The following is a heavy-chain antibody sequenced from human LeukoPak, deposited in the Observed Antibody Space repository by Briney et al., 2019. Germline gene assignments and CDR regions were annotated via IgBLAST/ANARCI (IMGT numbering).Heavy chain of an antibody. CDR1: GFTFSDYY. CDR2: ISGSGGST. Sequence: PGGSLRLSCAASGFTFSDYYMSWIRQAPGKGLEWVSAISGSGGSTYYADSVKGRFTISRDNSKNTLYLQMNSLRAEDTAVYYCAKPPGLYYYDSTDGWGQGTMVTVSS. CDR3: AKPPGLYYYDSTDG. V-gene: IGHV3-23*01. J-gene: IGHJ3*01. D-gene: IGHD3-22*01.